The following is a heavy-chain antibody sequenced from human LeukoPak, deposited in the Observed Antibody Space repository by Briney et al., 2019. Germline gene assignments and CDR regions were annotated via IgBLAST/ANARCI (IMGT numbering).Heavy chain of an antibody. D-gene: IGHD3-22*01. CDR1: GGSISRYY. J-gene: IGHJ4*02. CDR2: IYYSGST. Sequence: SETLSLTCTVSGGSISRYYWSWIRQPPGKGLEWIGYIYYSGSTNYNPSLKSRVTISVDTSTNQFSLKLTSVTAADTAVYYCARLTFQAYYYDSSGSYYFDYWGQGTLVTVSS. CDR3: ARLTFQAYYYDSSGSYYFDY. V-gene: IGHV4-59*12.